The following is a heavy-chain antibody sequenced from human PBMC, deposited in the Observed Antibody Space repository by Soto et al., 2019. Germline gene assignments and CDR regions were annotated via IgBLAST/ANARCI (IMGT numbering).Heavy chain of an antibody. CDR1: GGTFSSYT. CDR2: IIPILGIA. Sequence: ASVKVSCKASGGTFSSYTISWVRQAPGQGLEWMGRIIPILGIANYAQKFQGRVTITADKSTSTAYMELSSLRSEDTAVYYCARGRYEPRNYYYYYMDVWGKGTTVTVSS. CDR3: ARGRYEPRNYYYYYMDV. V-gene: IGHV1-69*02. J-gene: IGHJ6*03. D-gene: IGHD5-12*01.